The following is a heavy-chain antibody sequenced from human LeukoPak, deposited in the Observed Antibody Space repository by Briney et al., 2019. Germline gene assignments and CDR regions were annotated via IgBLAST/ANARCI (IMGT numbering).Heavy chain of an antibody. Sequence: SVKVSFKSSGGTFSIYAISWVRQPPGQGLEWMGRIIPILGRANFAQKFQGRVTITADKSTSTAYMELSSLRSEDTAVYYCARDRITGYCSGGSCYGDACDIWGQGTMVTVSS. CDR3: ARDRITGYCSGGSCYGDACDI. D-gene: IGHD2-15*01. J-gene: IGHJ3*02. CDR2: IIPILGRA. CDR1: GGTFSIYA. V-gene: IGHV1-69*04.